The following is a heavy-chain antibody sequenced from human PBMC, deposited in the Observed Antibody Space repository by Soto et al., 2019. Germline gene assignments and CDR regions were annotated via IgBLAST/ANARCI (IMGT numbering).Heavy chain of an antibody. Sequence: PSETLSLTCTVSGGSISGYYWSWIRQPPGKGLECIGYMYNTGSTVYNPSFQSRVTISVDTSKNQFSLKLNSVTAADTAVYYCARDLWGYCGTDCYPLDVWGQGTTVT. CDR3: ARDLWGYCGTDCYPLDV. V-gene: IGHV4-59*01. D-gene: IGHD2-21*02. CDR1: GGSISGYY. J-gene: IGHJ6*02. CDR2: MYNTGST.